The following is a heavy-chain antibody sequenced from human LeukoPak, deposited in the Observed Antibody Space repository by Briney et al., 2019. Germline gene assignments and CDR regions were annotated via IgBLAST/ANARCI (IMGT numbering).Heavy chain of an antibody. CDR1: GYSISSGYY. D-gene: IGHD2-2*01. CDR2: INHSGST. CDR3: ARHRWRGSSTSCYDY. Sequence: SETLSLTCTVSGYSISSGYYWSWIRQPPGKGLEWIGEINHSGSTNYNPSLKSRVTISVDTSKNQFSLKLSSVTAADTAVYYCARHRWRGSSTSCYDYWGQGALVTVSS. J-gene: IGHJ4*02. V-gene: IGHV4-38-2*02.